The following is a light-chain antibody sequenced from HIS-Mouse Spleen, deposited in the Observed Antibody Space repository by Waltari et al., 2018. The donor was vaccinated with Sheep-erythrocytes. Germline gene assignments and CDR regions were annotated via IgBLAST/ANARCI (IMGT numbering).Light chain of an antibody. CDR1: HIGSKS. CDR3: QVWDSSSDHPV. Sequence: SYVLTPPPSVSVAPGKTARITCGGNHIGSKSLPWYQQKPGQAPVLVVYDDSDRPSGIPERFSGSNSGNTATLTISRVEAGDEADYYCQVWDSSSDHPVFGGGTKLTVL. V-gene: IGLV3-21*03. CDR2: DDS. J-gene: IGLJ2*01.